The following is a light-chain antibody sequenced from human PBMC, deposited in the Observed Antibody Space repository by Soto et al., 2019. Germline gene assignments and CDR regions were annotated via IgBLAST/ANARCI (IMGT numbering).Light chain of an antibody. J-gene: IGLJ2*01. CDR1: SSDVGSYNL. Sequence: QSALTQPASVSGSPGQSITISCTGTSSDVGSYNLVSWHQQHPGKAPKLMIYEGSKRPSGVSHRFSGSESGNTASLTISGLQAEDEADYYCCSYAVGSTLVFGGGTKLTVL. CDR2: EGS. V-gene: IGLV2-23*01. CDR3: CSYAVGSTLV.